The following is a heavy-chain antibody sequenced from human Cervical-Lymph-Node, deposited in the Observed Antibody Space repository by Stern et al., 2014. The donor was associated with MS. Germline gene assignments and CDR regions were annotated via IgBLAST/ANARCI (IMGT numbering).Heavy chain of an antibody. Sequence: MQLVESGAEVERPGASVKVSCKASGYTFTAYFLHWVRQAPGPGLELMGWIRPKTGSATYAQKFQDRVTMTRDTSINTGYMEVSSLRSDDTAVYYCARDRGSYSDYWGQGTLVAVSS. CDR3: ARDRGSYSDY. CDR2: IRPKTGSA. V-gene: IGHV1-2*02. CDR1: GYTFTAYF. D-gene: IGHD1-26*01. J-gene: IGHJ4*02.